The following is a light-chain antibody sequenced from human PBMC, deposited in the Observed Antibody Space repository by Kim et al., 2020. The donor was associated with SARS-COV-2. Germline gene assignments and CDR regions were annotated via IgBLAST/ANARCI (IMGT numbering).Light chain of an antibody. V-gene: IGLV3-21*04. CDR3: QVWDSTSEEKV. CDR1: DIGSQS. J-gene: IGLJ1*01. Sequence: SYELTQPPSVSVAPGETASITCGGDDIGSQSVHWYQQKPGQAPVLVIYYDRDRPSGITERISGSKSGNAATLTISRVEAGDEADYYCQVWDSTSEEKVFGTGTKVTVL. CDR2: YDR.